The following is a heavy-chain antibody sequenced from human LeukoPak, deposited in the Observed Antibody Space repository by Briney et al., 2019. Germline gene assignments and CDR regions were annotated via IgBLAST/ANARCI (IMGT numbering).Heavy chain of an antibody. D-gene: IGHD3-22*01. CDR3: AKGPGITMIGEGYFDY. CDR2: ISGSGGNT. J-gene: IGHJ4*02. Sequence: GGSLRLSCAASGFTFSTYAMTWVRQAPGKGLEWVSAISGSGGNTYYADSVKGRFTISRDNSKNTLYLQMNSLRAEDTAVYYCAKGPGITMIGEGYFDYWGQGTLVTVSS. CDR1: GFTFSTYA. V-gene: IGHV3-23*01.